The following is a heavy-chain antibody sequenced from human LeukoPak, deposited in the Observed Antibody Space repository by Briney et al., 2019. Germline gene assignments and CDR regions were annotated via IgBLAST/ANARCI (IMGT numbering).Heavy chain of an antibody. Sequence: GGSLILYCAASGLPFSSYWMRWLRQAPGKGLEWVATIKGDGSARYYVDSVKGRFTISRDNAKNSLYLQMNSLRAEDTAVYYCATGNSAYLDFWGQGTLVTVSS. CDR3: ATGNSAYLDF. J-gene: IGHJ4*02. D-gene: IGHD1/OR15-1a*01. V-gene: IGHV3-7*05. CDR1: GLPFSSYW. CDR2: IKGDGSAR.